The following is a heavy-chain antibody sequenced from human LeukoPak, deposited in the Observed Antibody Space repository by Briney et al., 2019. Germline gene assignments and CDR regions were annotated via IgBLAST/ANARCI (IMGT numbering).Heavy chain of an antibody. CDR3: AKAGSYWDFDY. J-gene: IGHJ4*02. Sequence: GRSLRLSCAASGFTFSSYGMHWVRQAPGKGLEWVSSISGSGGSTYYADSVKGRFTISRDNSKNTLYVQMNTLRVKDTALYYCAKAGSYWDFDYWGQGTLVTVSS. CDR2: ISGSGGST. D-gene: IGHD1-26*01. V-gene: IGHV3-23*01. CDR1: GFTFSSYG.